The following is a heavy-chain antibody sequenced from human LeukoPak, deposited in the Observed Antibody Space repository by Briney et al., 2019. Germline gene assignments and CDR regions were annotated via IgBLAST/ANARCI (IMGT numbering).Heavy chain of an antibody. CDR1: GYTFTSYG. V-gene: IGHV1-18*01. J-gene: IGHJ5*02. CDR3: ARDLTPEYQLPLNWFDP. Sequence: ASVEVSCKASGYTFTSYGISWVRQAPGQGLEWMGWISAYNGNTNYAQKLQGRVTMTTDTSTSTAYMELRSLRSDDTAVYYCARDLTPEYQLPLNWFDPWGQGTLVTVSS. CDR2: ISAYNGNT. D-gene: IGHD2-2*01.